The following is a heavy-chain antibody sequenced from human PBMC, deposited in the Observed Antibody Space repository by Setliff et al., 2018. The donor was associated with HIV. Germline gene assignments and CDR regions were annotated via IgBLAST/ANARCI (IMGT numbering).Heavy chain of an antibody. V-gene: IGHV3-30*18. Sequence: GGSLRLSCEASGFTFRHYAMHWVRQAPGKGLEWVAVVSYDAERKYYADSVKGRFTISRDNPRNTVYLQMNSLRAEDTAVYYCAKMEYSKGWFDPWGQGTLVTVSS. CDR1: GFTFRHYA. J-gene: IGHJ5*02. CDR2: VSYDAERK. CDR3: AKMEYSKGWFDP. D-gene: IGHD4-4*01.